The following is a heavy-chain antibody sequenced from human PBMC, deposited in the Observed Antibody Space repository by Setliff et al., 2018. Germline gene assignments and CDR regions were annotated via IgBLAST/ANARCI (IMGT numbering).Heavy chain of an antibody. CDR1: GFDFFGYW. J-gene: IGHJ6*03. Sequence: PGESLKISCQGLGFDFFGYWIAWVRQVPGKGPEWVGLIYPGDSDTRYSPSFQGQVTIAVDRSRVTAYLQWDSLKASDAATYYCARLAVRNTVYYNFTDVWGKGTSVTVS. CDR2: IYPGDSDT. CDR3: ARLAVRNTVYYNFTDV. D-gene: IGHD2-2*02. V-gene: IGHV5-51*01.